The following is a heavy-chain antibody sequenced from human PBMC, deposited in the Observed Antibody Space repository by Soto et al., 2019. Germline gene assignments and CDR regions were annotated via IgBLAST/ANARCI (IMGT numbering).Heavy chain of an antibody. J-gene: IGHJ6*03. CDR2: IYYSGST. CDR3: ARTVTYYYYYYMDV. Sequence: SETLSLTCTVSGGSISSYYWSWIRQPPGKGLEWIGYIYYSGSTNYNPSLKSRVTISVDTSKNQFSLKLSSVTAADTAVYYCARTVTYYYYYYMDVWGKGTTVTVSS. V-gene: IGHV4-59*08. CDR1: GGSISSYY. D-gene: IGHD4-17*01.